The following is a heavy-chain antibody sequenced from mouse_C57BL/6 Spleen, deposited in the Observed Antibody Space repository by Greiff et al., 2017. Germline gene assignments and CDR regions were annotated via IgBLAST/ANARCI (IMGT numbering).Heavy chain of an antibody. Sequence: EVQGVESGGDLVKPGGSLKLSCAASGFTFSSYGMSWVRQTPDKRLEWVATISSGGSYTYYPDSVKGRFTISRDNAKNTLYLQMSSLKSEDTAMYYCARDQTALYYAMDYWGQGTSVTVSS. CDR3: ARDQTALYYAMDY. J-gene: IGHJ4*01. CDR1: GFTFSSYG. V-gene: IGHV5-6*01. D-gene: IGHD3-2*01. CDR2: ISSGGSYT.